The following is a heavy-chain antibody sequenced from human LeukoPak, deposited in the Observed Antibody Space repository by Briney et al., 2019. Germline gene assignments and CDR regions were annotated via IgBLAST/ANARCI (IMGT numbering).Heavy chain of an antibody. Sequence: PSETLSLTCTVSGGSISSYYWSWIRQPPGKGLEWIGYIYYSGSTNYNPSLKSRVTISVDTSKNQFSLKLSPVTAADTAVYYCARASGYSYAVRLYWYFDLWGRGTLVTVSS. V-gene: IGHV4-59*01. CDR3: ARASGYSYAVRLYWYFDL. D-gene: IGHD5-18*01. CDR2: IYYSGST. CDR1: GGSISSYY. J-gene: IGHJ2*01.